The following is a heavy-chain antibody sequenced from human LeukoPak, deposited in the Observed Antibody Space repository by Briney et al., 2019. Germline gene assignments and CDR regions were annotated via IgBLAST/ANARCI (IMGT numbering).Heavy chain of an antibody. CDR3: ARVVSIFGAANFGFDS. V-gene: IGHV4-4*07. Sequence: PSETLSLTCTVSGGSISSYSRSWIRQPAGKGLEWIGRIYTSGNTKYNTSPKSRVTISVDKSKNQSSLKLSTVTAADAAVDYCARVVSIFGAANFGFDSWGQGTLVTVSS. D-gene: IGHD3-3*01. J-gene: IGHJ5*01. CDR1: GGSISSYS. CDR2: IYTSGNT.